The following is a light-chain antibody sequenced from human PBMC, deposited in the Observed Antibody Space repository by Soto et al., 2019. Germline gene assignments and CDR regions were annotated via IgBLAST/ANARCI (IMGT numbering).Light chain of an antibody. Sequence: QSALTQPASVSGSPGQSITISCTGTSIDIGTYSYVSWYQQHPGKAPKLMISDVTNRPSGVSNRFSGSKSGNTASLTISGLQADDEADYYCSSYTTYTTVVFGTGTKLTVL. CDR2: DVT. V-gene: IGLV2-14*03. J-gene: IGLJ1*01. CDR3: SSYTTYTTVV. CDR1: SIDIGTYSY.